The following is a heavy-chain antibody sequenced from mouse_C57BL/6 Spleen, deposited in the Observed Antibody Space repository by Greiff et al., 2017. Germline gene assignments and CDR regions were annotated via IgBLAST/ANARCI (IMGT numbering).Heavy chain of an antibody. D-gene: IGHD1-1*01. Sequence: EVKLQESGPGLVKPSQSLSLTCSVTGYSITSGYYWNWIRQFPGNKLEWMGYISYDGSNNYNPSLKNRISITRDTSKNQFFLKLNSVTTEDTATYYCARSDGSSYPYWGQGTLVTVSA. CDR1: GYSITSGYY. CDR3: ARSDGSSYPY. J-gene: IGHJ3*01. CDR2: ISYDGSN. V-gene: IGHV3-6*01.